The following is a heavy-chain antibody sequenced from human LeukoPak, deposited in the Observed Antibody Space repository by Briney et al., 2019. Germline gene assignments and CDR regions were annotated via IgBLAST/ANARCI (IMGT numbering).Heavy chain of an antibody. CDR1: GFTFSSYA. D-gene: IGHD6-19*01. CDR3: AKLRSGWYLIDY. Sequence: GGSLRLSCAASGFTFSSYAMSWVRQAPGKGLERVSAISGSGGSTYYADSVKGRFTISRDNSKNTLYLQMNSLRAEDTAVYYCAKLRSGWYLIDYWGQGTLVTVSS. V-gene: IGHV3-23*01. CDR2: ISGSGGST. J-gene: IGHJ4*02.